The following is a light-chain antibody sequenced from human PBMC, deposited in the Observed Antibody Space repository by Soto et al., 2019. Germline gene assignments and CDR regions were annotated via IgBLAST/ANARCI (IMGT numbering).Light chain of an antibody. V-gene: IGKV1-5*03. CDR1: QSIRTW. CDR2: KAS. Sequence: DIQMTHSPSILSASVGDRVIITCRASQSIRTWLAWYQQKAGKAPNLLIYKASALESGVPSRLSGSGSGTQFTLNTSRLQPDDFATYYRQQYNSNPATFCEGTKV. CDR3: QQYNSNPAT. J-gene: IGKJ1*01.